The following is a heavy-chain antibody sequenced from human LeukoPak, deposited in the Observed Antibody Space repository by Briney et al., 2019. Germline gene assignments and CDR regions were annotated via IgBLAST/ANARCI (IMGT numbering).Heavy chain of an antibody. CDR1: GGTFSSYA. V-gene: IGHV1-69*01. J-gene: IGHJ3*02. Sequence: SVKVSCKASGGTFSSYAISWARQAPGQGLEWMGGIIPIFGTANYAQKFQGRVTITADESTSTAYMELSSLRSEDTAVYYCARDKGIDLPPMDIWGQGTMVTVSS. CDR2: IIPIFGTA. CDR3: ARDKGIDLPPMDI.